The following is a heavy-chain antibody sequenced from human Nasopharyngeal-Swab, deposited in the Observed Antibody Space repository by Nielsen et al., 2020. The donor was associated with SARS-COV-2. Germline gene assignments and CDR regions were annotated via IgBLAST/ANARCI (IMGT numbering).Heavy chain of an antibody. CDR2: MSYDGNNN. J-gene: IGHJ4*02. CDR1: GFTFRRYG. CDR3: AKDQDDYVWGSYRPNFDS. V-gene: IGHV3-30*18. D-gene: IGHD3-16*02. Sequence: GGSLRLSCSASGFTFRRYGMHWVRQTPGKGLEWVAVMSYDGNNNYYADSVKGRFTISRDNSKNTLYLQMNSLRAEDTAVYFCAKDQDDYVWGSYRPNFDSWGQGTLVTVS.